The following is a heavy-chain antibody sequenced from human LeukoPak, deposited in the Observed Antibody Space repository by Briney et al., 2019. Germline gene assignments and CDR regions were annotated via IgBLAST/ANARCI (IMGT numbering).Heavy chain of an antibody. CDR2: INTNSGNP. Sequence: EASVKVSCKASGFTLTNYAMNWVRQAPGQGLEWMGWINTNSGNPTYAQGFTGRFVFSVESSVSTTYLQISSLKAGDTAVYYCAKDVRRLGIASSGFDYWGQGSLVTVSS. J-gene: IGHJ4*02. V-gene: IGHV7-4-1*02. D-gene: IGHD6-13*01. CDR3: AKDVRRLGIASSGFDY. CDR1: GFTLTNYA.